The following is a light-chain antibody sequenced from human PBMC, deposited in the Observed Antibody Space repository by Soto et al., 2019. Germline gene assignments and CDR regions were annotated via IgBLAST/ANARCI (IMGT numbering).Light chain of an antibody. Sequence: QSVLTQPPSASGSPGQSVTISCTGTSSDVGGYNSVSWYQQHPGKAPKLIIYAVSERPSGVPDRFSGSKSGNTASLTVSGLQAEDEADYYCNSYTSSSTLVFGGGTKLIVL. CDR2: AVS. CDR1: SSDVGGYNS. J-gene: IGLJ3*02. CDR3: NSYTSSSTLV. V-gene: IGLV2-8*01.